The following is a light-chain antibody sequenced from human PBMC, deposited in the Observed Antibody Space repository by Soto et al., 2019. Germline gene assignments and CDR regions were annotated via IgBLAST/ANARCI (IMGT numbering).Light chain of an antibody. CDR1: QSVSSY. Sequence: IVLPQSPATLALSPGERATLSCRASQSVSSYLAWYQQKPGQAPRLLIYDASNRATGIPARFSGSGSGTDFTRTISSLEPEDFAVYYCQQRSNCITFGQGTRLEIK. J-gene: IGKJ5*01. V-gene: IGKV3-11*01. CDR2: DAS. CDR3: QQRSNCIT.